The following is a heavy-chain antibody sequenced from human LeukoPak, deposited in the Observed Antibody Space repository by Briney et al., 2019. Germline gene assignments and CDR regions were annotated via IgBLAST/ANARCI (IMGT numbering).Heavy chain of an antibody. Sequence: GGSLRLSCAASGFTFRSYSMNWVRQAPGKGLEWVSSISSSSSYIHYADSVKGRFTISRDNAKNSLYLQMNSLRAEGTAVYYCAREWTSTVVFDYWGQGTLVTVSS. V-gene: IGHV3-21*01. CDR1: GFTFRSYS. D-gene: IGHD4-23*01. J-gene: IGHJ4*02. CDR3: AREWTSTVVFDY. CDR2: ISSSSSYI.